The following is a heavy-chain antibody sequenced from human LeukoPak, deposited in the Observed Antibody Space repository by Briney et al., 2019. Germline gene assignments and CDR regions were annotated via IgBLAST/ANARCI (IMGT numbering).Heavy chain of an antibody. Sequence: PGGSLRLSCAASGFTFSDYWMSWVRQVPGKGLEWVANIKQEGSEKYYVDSVKGRFTISRDNAKNSLYLQMNSLRAEDTAVYYCARDRLDFWGQGTLVTVSS. CDR3: ARDRLDF. CDR2: IKQEGSEK. CDR1: GFTFSDYW. V-gene: IGHV3-7*01. J-gene: IGHJ4*02.